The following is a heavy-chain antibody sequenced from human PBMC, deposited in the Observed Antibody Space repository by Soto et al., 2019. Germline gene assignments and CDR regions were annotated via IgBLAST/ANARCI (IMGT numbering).Heavy chain of an antibody. CDR2: ISGSGGST. CDR1: GFTFSSYA. V-gene: IGHV3-23*01. D-gene: IGHD2-15*01. Sequence: GGSLRLSCAASGFTFSSYAMSWVRQAPGKGLEWVSAISGSGGSTYYADSVKGRFTISRDNSKNTLYLQMNSLRAEDTAVYYCAKDGRYCSGGSCLDDAFDIWGQGTMVTVSS. CDR3: AKDGRYCSGGSCLDDAFDI. J-gene: IGHJ3*02.